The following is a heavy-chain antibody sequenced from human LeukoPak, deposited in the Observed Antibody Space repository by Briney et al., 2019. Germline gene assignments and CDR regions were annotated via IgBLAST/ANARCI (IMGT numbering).Heavy chain of an antibody. Sequence: ASVKVSCKASGYTFTGYYIHWGRQAPGQGLEWMGWINPNSGGTNYAQKFQGRVTMTRDTSISTAYMELSRLRSDDTAVYYCARVLLGYCSSSSCPGAFDIWGQGTMVTVS. CDR1: GYTFTGYY. V-gene: IGHV1-2*02. D-gene: IGHD2-15*01. CDR2: INPNSGGT. J-gene: IGHJ3*02. CDR3: ARVLLGYCSSSSCPGAFDI.